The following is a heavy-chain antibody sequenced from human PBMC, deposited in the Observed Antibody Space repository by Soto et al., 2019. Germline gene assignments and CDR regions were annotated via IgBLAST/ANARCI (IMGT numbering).Heavy chain of an antibody. J-gene: IGHJ4*02. CDR3: ARDSPPYYDFWSGFYTYFDY. V-gene: IGHV3-74*01. Sequence: GGSLRLSCAVSGFTFSSHWMHWVRPAPGKGLVWVSRINSDGSSTNYADSVKGRFTISRDNAKNTLYLQMNSLRADDTAVYYCARDSPPYYDFWSGFYTYFDYWGQGVQVTVSS. D-gene: IGHD3-3*01. CDR2: INSDGSST. CDR1: GFTFSSHW.